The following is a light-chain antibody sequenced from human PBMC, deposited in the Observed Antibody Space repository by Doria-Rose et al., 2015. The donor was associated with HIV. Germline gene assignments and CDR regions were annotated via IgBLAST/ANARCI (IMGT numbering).Light chain of an antibody. CDR3: HQYNNWPT. Sequence: QSPETLSVSPGESATLSCRASQSVSTDLAWYQHKPGQAPRLLIWGASTRATGIPARFSGSGSGTEFTLTISSLQSEDFAIYFCHQYNNWPTFGQGTRLDI. J-gene: IGKJ5*01. CDR2: GAS. V-gene: IGKV3-15*01. CDR1: QSVSTD.